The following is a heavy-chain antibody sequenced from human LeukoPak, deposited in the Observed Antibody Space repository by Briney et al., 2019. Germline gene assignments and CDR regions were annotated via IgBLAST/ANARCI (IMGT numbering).Heavy chain of an antibody. CDR1: GYTFTTYG. J-gene: IGHJ4*02. CDR3: ARDRDRMVQGVTALFDY. Sequence: GASVKVSCKTSGYTFTTYGISWVRQARGQGLEWMGWISGSNGNTKYAQKVQGRVTMTTDTSTTTAYMEVRSLRSDDTAVYYCARDRDRMVQGVTALFDYWGQGTLVTVSS. D-gene: IGHD3-10*01. CDR2: ISGSNGNT. V-gene: IGHV1-18*04.